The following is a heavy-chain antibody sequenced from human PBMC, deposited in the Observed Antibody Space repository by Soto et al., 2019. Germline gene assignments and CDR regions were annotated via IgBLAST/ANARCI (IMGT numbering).Heavy chain of an antibody. CDR3: AAVSHVLRFLEWLPAYSMDV. CDR2: IVVGSGNT. CDR1: GFTFTSSA. V-gene: IGHV1-58*01. J-gene: IGHJ6*02. Sequence: SVKVSCKASGFTFTSSAVQWVRQARGQHLEWIGWIVVGSGNTNYAQKFQERVTITRDMSTSTAYMELSSLRSEDTAVYYCAAVSHVLRFLEWLPAYSMDVWGQGTTVTVSS. D-gene: IGHD3-3*01.